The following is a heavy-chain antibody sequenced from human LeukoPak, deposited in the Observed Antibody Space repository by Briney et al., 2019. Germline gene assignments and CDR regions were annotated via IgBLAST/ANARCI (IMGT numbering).Heavy chain of an antibody. Sequence: GGSLRLSCAASGFTFSSYSMNWVRQAPGKGLEWVSSISSSSYIYYADSVKGRFTISRDNAKNSLYLQMNSLRAEDTAVYYCARDCSSTSCDQVNWGQGTLVTVSS. V-gene: IGHV3-21*01. CDR1: GFTFSSYS. CDR2: ISSSSYI. D-gene: IGHD2-2*01. CDR3: ARDCSSTSCDQVN. J-gene: IGHJ4*02.